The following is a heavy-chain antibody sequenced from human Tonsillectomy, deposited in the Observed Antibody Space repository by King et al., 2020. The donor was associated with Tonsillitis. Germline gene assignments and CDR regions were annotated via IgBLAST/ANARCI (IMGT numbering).Heavy chain of an antibody. J-gene: IGHJ1*01. CDR1: GGSISSYY. D-gene: IGHD6-13*01. V-gene: IGHV4-59*01. Sequence: QLQESGPGLVKPSETLSLTCTVSGGSISSYYWSWIRQPPGKGLEWIGYIYYSGSTNYNPSLKSRVTISVDTSKNQFSLKLSSVTAADTAVYYCARTSIAYSSSWYAYFPHWGQGTLVTVSS. CDR2: IYYSGST. CDR3: ARTSIAYSSSWYAYFPH.